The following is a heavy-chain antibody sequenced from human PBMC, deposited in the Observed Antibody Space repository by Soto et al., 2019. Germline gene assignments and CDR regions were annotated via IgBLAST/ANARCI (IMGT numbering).Heavy chain of an antibody. CDR3: AKDWTHFDL. J-gene: IGHJ5*02. D-gene: IGHD3-3*01. Sequence: EVQLLESGGNLVQPGGSLRLSCAASGFIFSDYAMSWVRQAPGKGLEWVSLVRGNDDNAYYADSVKGRFTISRDNSRNTLYLQMNSLRAEDTAVHFCAKDWTHFDLWGQGTLVTVSS. CDR2: VRGNDDNA. CDR1: GFIFSDYA. V-gene: IGHV3-23*01.